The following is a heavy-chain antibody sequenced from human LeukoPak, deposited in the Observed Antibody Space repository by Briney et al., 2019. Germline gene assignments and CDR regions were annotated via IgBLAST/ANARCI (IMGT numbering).Heavy chain of an antibody. J-gene: IGHJ3*02. V-gene: IGHV1-69*06. D-gene: IGHD6-13*01. CDR2: IIPIFGTA. CDR3: ARVKGGIAAAGTSAFDI. Sequence: GASVKVSCKASGGTFSSYAISWVRQAPGQGLEWMGGIIPIFGTANYAQKFQGRVTITADKSTSTAYMELSSLRSEDTAVYYCARVKGGIAAAGTSAFDIWAQGTMVTVSS. CDR1: GGTFSSYA.